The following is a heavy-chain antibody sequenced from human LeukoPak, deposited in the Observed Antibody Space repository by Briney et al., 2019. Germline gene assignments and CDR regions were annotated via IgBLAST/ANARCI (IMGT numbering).Heavy chain of an antibody. V-gene: IGHV1-18*01. CDR2: ISAYNGNT. CDR3: ARDRDIVVATGQTAVDI. Sequence: ASVKVSCKASGYTFSNYGISWVRQAPGQGLEWMAWISAYNGNTNYAQKLQGRVTMTTDTSTSTAYMELRSLRSDDTAVYYCARDRDIVVATGQTAVDIWGQGTMVTVSS. D-gene: IGHD2-21*02. J-gene: IGHJ3*02. CDR1: GYTFSNYG.